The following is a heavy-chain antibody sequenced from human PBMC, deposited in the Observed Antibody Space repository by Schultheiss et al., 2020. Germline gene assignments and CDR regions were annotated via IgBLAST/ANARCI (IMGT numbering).Heavy chain of an antibody. CDR1: GFTFSDYY. V-gene: IGHV3-30-3*01. CDR3: ARGSSGSYFDY. J-gene: IGHJ4*02. Sequence: GGSLRLSCAASGFTFSDYYMDWVRQAAEKGLEWVAVISYDGSNKYYADSVKGRFTISRDNSKNTLYLQMNSLRAEDTAVYYCARGSSGSYFDYWGQGTLVTVSS. D-gene: IGHD1-26*01. CDR2: ISYDGSNK.